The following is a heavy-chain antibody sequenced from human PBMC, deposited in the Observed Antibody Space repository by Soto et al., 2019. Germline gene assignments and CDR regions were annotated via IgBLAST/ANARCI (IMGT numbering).Heavy chain of an antibody. CDR1: GFTFSSYA. Sequence: PGGSLRLSCAASGFTFSSYAMSWVRQAPGKGLEWVSAISGSGGSTYYADSVKGRFTISRDNSKNTLYLQMNSLRAEDTAVYYCAKVCDILTGYYFPSYYFDYWGQGTLVTVSS. D-gene: IGHD3-9*01. CDR2: ISGSGGST. CDR3: AKVCDILTGYYFPSYYFDY. V-gene: IGHV3-23*01. J-gene: IGHJ4*02.